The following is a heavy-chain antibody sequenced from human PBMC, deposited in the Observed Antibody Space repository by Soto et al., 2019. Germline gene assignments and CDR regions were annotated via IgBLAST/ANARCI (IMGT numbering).Heavy chain of an antibody. CDR2: IYYSGST. Sequence: PEETLSLTCTVSGGSISSYYWSWIRQPPGKGLEWIGYIYYSGSTNYNPSLKSRVTISVDTSKNQFSLKLSSVTAADTAVYYCARGLRGSWPYYYYGMDVWGQGTTVTVSS. CDR3: ARGLRGSWPYYYYGMDV. V-gene: IGHV4-59*01. J-gene: IGHJ6*02. D-gene: IGHD2-15*01. CDR1: GGSISSYY.